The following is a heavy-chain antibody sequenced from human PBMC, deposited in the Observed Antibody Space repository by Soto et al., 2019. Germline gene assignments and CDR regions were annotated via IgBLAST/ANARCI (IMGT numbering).Heavy chain of an antibody. D-gene: IGHD3-3*01. CDR2: IIPIFGTA. V-gene: IGHV1-69*13. CDR1: RGTFSSYS. J-gene: IGHJ4*02. CDR3: ARMGYDFPARPY. Sequence: ASVKVSCKDPRGTFSSYSLCWVRQEPGKGLEWMGGIIPIFGTANYAQKFQGRVTITADESTSTAYMELSSLRSEDTAVYYCARMGYDFPARPYWVKGTLVTVSS.